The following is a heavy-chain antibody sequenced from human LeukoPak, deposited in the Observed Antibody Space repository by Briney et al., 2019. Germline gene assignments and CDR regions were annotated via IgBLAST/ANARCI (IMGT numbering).Heavy chain of an antibody. Sequence: ASVKVSCKASGYTFTSYGFSWVRQAPGQGLEWMGWISAYNGNTNYAQKFQGRVTVTTDTSTSTAYMELRSLRSDDTAVYYCARGSSGWYTQSAFDIWGQGTMVTVSS. CDR1: GYTFTSYG. V-gene: IGHV1-18*01. CDR3: ARGSSGWYTQSAFDI. J-gene: IGHJ3*02. D-gene: IGHD6-19*01. CDR2: ISAYNGNT.